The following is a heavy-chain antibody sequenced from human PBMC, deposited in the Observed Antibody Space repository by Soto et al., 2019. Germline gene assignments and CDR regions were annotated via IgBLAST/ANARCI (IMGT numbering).Heavy chain of an antibody. CDR2: INHSGST. CDR3: ARDSSSWYFGYYYGMDV. D-gene: IGHD6-13*01. CDR1: GGSFSGYY. Sequence: LSLTCAVYGGSFSGYYWSWIRQPPGKGLEWIGEINHSGSTNYNPSLKSRVTISVDTSKNQFSLKLSSVTAADTAVYYCARDSSSWYFGYYYGMDVWGQGTTVTVSS. J-gene: IGHJ6*02. V-gene: IGHV4-34*01.